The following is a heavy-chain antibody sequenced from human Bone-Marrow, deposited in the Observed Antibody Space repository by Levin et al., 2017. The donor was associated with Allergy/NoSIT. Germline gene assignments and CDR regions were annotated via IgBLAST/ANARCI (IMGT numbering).Heavy chain of an antibody. V-gene: IGHV4-4*07. CDR2: ISASGNT. D-gene: IGHD3-10*01. Sequence: SETLSLTCTVSGGSISRYSWSWIRQPAGKGLEWIGHISASGNTKSNPSLKGRVTMSVDTSKNQFSLNVRSVTAADTAIYYCARDAYYYGLRNWFDPWGQGTLVIVSS. CDR3: ARDAYYYGLRNWFDP. CDR1: GGSISRYS. J-gene: IGHJ5*02.